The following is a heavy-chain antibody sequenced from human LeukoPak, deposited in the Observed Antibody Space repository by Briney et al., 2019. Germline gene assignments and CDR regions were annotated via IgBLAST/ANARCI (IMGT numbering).Heavy chain of an antibody. J-gene: IGHJ6*03. CDR1: GGSISSYY. D-gene: IGHD2-2*01. Sequence: SETLSLTCTVSGGSISSYYWSWIRQPAGKGLEWIGRIYTSGSTNYNPSLKSRVTMSVDTSKNQFSLKLSSVTAADTAVYYCARGYFVVVPAAIRYYYYYMDVWGKGTTVTVSS. CDR2: IYTSGST. CDR3: ARGYFVVVPAAIRYYYYYMDV. V-gene: IGHV4-4*07.